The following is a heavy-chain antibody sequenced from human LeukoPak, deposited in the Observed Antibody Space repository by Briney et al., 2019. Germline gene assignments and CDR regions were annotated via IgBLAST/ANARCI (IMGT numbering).Heavy chain of an antibody. Sequence: PGGSRRLSWAASGFTFGSYWMHWVRQAPGKGLVWVSRINSDGSSTSYADSVKGRFTISRDNAKNTLYLQMNSLRAEDTAVYYCARGGLSAYCGGDCYTFDYWGQGTLVTVSS. J-gene: IGHJ4*02. CDR2: INSDGSST. V-gene: IGHV3-74*01. CDR1: GFTFGSYW. CDR3: ARGGLSAYCGGDCYTFDY. D-gene: IGHD2-21*02.